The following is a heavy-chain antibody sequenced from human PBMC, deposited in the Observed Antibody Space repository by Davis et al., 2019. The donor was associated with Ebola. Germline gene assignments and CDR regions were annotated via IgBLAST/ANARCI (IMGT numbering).Heavy chain of an antibody. CDR2: ISTSDNYR. CDR3: AKDQDEEHQRFYYYYYGMDV. Sequence: GESLKISCAASGFTFSYYAMNWVRQAPGKGLEWVSFISTSDNYRYYADSVKGRFTISRDNSKNTLYLQMNSLRAEDTAVYYCAKDQDEEHQRFYYYYYGMDVWGQGTTVTVSS. CDR1: GFTFSYYA. D-gene: IGHD3-3*01. J-gene: IGHJ6*02. V-gene: IGHV3-21*01.